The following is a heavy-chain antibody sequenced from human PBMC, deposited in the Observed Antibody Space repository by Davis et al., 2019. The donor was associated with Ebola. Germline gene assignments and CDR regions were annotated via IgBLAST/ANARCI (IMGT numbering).Heavy chain of an antibody. CDR1: GYIFTSYA. Sequence: AASVKVSCKASGYIFTSYAMHWVRQAPGQRLEWMGWINAGNGNTKYSQKFQGRVTITRDTSTSTAYMELSSLRSEDTAVYYCAGQSIAARLVDYYYGMDVWGQGTTVTVSS. J-gene: IGHJ6*02. D-gene: IGHD6-6*01. CDR2: INAGNGNT. V-gene: IGHV1-3*01. CDR3: AGQSIAARLVDYYYGMDV.